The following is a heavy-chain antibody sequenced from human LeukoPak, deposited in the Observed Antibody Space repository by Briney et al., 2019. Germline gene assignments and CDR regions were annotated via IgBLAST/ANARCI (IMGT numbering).Heavy chain of an antibody. V-gene: IGHV3-69-1*01. CDR2: IRSEGTI. D-gene: IGHD2/OR15-2a*01. J-gene: IGHJ3*02. Sequence: PGGSLRLSCEASGFTSFNFPMNWVRKAPGKGLEWVSHIRSEGTITYADSVKGRFTISRDDAKTSVYLQMNSLRDEDTAMYYCARDNIWAFDIWGQGTMDTVSS. CDR1: GFTSFNFP. CDR3: ARDNIWAFDI.